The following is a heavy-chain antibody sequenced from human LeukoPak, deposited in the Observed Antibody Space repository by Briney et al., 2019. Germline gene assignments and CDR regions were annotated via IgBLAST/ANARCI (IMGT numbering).Heavy chain of an antibody. V-gene: IGHV4-34*01. CDR2: INHSGST. CDR3: ARGRCSGGSCYKGHFQH. D-gene: IGHD2-15*01. Sequence: SETLSLTCAVYGGSLSGYYWSWIRQPPGKGLEWIGEINHSGSTNYNPSLKSRVTISVDTSKNQFSLKLSSVTAADTAVYYCARGRCSGGSCYKGHFQHWGQGTLVTVSS. CDR1: GGSLSGYY. J-gene: IGHJ1*01.